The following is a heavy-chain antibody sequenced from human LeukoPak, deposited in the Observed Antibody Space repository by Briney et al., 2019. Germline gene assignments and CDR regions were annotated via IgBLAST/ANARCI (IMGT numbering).Heavy chain of an antibody. J-gene: IGHJ6*03. Sequence: ASVKVSCKASGYTFTGYYMHWVRQAPGQGLEWMGWINPNSGGTNYAQKFQGRVTMTRDTSISTAYMELSRLRSDDTAVYYCARDRVVATTYYYYHMDVWGKGTTVTVSS. D-gene: IGHD5-12*01. CDR3: ARDRVVATTYYYYHMDV. V-gene: IGHV1-2*02. CDR2: INPNSGGT. CDR1: GYTFTGYY.